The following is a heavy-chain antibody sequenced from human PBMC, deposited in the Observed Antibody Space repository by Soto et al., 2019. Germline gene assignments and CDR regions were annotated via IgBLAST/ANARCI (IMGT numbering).Heavy chain of an antibody. Sequence: SETLSLTCTVSGDSITSGDSYWNWIRQSPGQGLEWIGYIFYNWNTFYNPSRKSRVTISHDTSKNQFSLKLSSVTAADTAVYYWARGYSGHDSLGFDYWGQGTLVTVSS. CDR2: IFYNWNT. D-gene: IGHD5-12*01. CDR3: ARGYSGHDSLGFDY. CDR1: GDSITSGDSY. J-gene: IGHJ4*02. V-gene: IGHV4-30-4*01.